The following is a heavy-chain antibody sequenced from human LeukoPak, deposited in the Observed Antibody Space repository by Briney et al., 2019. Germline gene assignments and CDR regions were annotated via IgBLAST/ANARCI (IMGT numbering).Heavy chain of an antibody. CDR2: TNPNSGGT. V-gene: IGHV1-2*04. Sequence: ASVKVSCKASGYTFTGYYMHWVRQAPGQGREWMGWTNPNSGGTNYAQKFQGWVTMTRDTSISTAYMELSRLRSDDTAVYYCARDRVPRSSSHSSALYYYYGMDVWGQGTTVTVSS. D-gene: IGHD2-15*01. CDR1: GYTFTGYY. CDR3: ARDRVPRSSSHSSALYYYYGMDV. J-gene: IGHJ6*02.